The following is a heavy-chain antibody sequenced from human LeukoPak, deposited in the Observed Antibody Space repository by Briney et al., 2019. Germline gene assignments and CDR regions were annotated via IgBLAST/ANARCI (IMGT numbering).Heavy chain of an antibody. Sequence: GGSLRLSCAASGFTFSDYHMSWIRQAPGRGLEWVSYISYSGSTIYYADSVKGRFTISRDNAKNSLYLQVNSLRAEDTAVYYCARDPGSHNSSGWYDYWGQGTLVTVSS. J-gene: IGHJ4*02. CDR2: ISYSGSTI. V-gene: IGHV3-11*01. CDR3: ARDPGSHNSSGWYDY. D-gene: IGHD6-19*01. CDR1: GFTFSDYH.